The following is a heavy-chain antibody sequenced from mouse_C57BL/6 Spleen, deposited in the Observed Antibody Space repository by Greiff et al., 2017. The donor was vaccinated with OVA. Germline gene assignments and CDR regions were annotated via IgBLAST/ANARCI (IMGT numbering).Heavy chain of an antibody. CDR2: IYPSDSET. V-gene: IGHV1-61*01. Sequence: VQLQQPGAELVKPGSSVKLSCKASGYTFTSYWMDWVKQRPGQGLEWIGNIYPSDSETHYNQKFKDKATLTVDKSSSTAYMQLSSLTSEDSAVYYCARGPSYYGSSPCDYWGQGTTLTVSS. D-gene: IGHD1-1*01. J-gene: IGHJ2*01. CDR1: GYTFTSYW. CDR3: ARGPSYYGSSPCDY.